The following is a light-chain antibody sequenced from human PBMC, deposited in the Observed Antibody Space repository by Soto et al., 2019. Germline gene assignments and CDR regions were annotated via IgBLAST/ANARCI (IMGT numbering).Light chain of an antibody. V-gene: IGKV1-27*01. CDR1: QGISNY. J-gene: IGKJ5*01. Sequence: DIQMTQSPSSLSASVGDRVTITCRASQGISNYLAWYQQKPGKVPELLIYDASTLQSGVPSRFSGSGSGTEFTLTISSLQPEDVASYYCQKYNSDPITFGQGTRLEIK. CDR3: QKYNSDPIT. CDR2: DAS.